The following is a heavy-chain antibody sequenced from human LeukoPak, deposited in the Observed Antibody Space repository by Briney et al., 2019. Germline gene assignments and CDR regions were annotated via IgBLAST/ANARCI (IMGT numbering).Heavy chain of an antibody. V-gene: IGHV4-59*01. D-gene: IGHD3-22*01. CDR2: IYYSGST. J-gene: IGHJ4*02. CDR1: GGSISGCY. Sequence: SETLSLTCTVSGGSISGCYWSWIRQPPGKGLEWIGYIYYSGSTNNNPSLNSRVTISVDTSKNHFSLNLRSVTAADTAVYYCARGYYDSSGQYTFDYWGQGTLVTVSS. CDR3: ARGYYDSSGQYTFDY.